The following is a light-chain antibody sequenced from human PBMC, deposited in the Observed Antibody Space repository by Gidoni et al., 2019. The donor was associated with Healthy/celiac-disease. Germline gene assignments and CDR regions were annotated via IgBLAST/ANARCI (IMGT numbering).Light chain of an antibody. V-gene: IGKV1-39*01. Sequence: DIQMTQSPSSLSASVGDRVTITCRASQSISSYLNWYQQKPAKAPKLLIYAASSLQSGVPSRFSGSGSGTDFTLTISSLQPEDFATYYCQQSYSTLWTFXQXTKVEIK. CDR1: QSISSY. CDR2: AAS. CDR3: QQSYSTLWT. J-gene: IGKJ1*01.